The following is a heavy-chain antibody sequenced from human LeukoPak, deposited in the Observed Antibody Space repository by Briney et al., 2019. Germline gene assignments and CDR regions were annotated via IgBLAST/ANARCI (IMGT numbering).Heavy chain of an antibody. CDR1: GFTFSGYA. CDR3: ANTNQVALEYYFQH. CDR2: ISGSGGST. V-gene: IGHV3-23*01. D-gene: IGHD2/OR15-2a*01. Sequence: GGSLRLSCAASGFTFSGYAMSWVRQAPGKGLAWVSAISGSGGSTYYADSVKGRFTISRDNSKNTLYLQMNSLRAEDTTVYYCANTNQVALEYYFQHWGQGTLVTVSS. J-gene: IGHJ1*01.